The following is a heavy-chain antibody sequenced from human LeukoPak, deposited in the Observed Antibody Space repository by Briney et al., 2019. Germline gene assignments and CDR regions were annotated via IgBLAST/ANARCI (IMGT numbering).Heavy chain of an antibody. D-gene: IGHD2-2*01. CDR1: GFTLSSYW. V-gene: IGHV3-74*01. Sequence: GGSLRLSCAGSGFTLSSYWMHWVRQAPGKGLVWVSRFYSDGSRTNYADSVKGRFTISGDNAKNTQYLQMNSLRAEDTAVYYCAKSDCSSTSCSPCIDYWGQGTLVTVSS. CDR2: FYSDGSRT. CDR3: AKSDCSSTSCSPCIDY. J-gene: IGHJ4*02.